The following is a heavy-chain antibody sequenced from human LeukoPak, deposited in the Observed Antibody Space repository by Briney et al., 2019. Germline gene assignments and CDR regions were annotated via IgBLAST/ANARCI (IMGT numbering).Heavy chain of an antibody. CDR3: ASLDGGNSD. J-gene: IGHJ1*01. V-gene: IGHV3-21*01. Sequence: GGSLRLSCAASGYTFSSYSMNWVRQAPGKGLEWVSSITSTSTYIFYAESVKGRFTISRDNAKNSVYLQMNSLRAEDTAVYYCASLDGGNSDWGQGTLVTVSS. D-gene: IGHD4-23*01. CDR2: ITSTSTYI. CDR1: GYTFSSYS.